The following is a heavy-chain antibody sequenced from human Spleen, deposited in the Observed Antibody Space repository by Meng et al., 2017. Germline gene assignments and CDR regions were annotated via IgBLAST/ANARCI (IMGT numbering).Heavy chain of an antibody. Sequence: SETLSLTCTVSGGSISINGYYWGWIRQPPGKGLEWIATIHYSGFTYYTPSLKSRVTMSIDTSKNQFSLQLSSVTAADTAVYYCTRVTRTGITKPHYFEYWGQGALVTVSS. V-gene: IGHV4-39*07. J-gene: IGHJ4*02. CDR3: TRVTRTGITKPHYFEY. CDR2: IHYSGFT. D-gene: IGHD1-20*01. CDR1: GGSISINGYY.